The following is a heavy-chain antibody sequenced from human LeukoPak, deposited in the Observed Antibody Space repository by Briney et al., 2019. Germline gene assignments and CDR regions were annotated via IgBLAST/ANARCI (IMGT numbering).Heavy chain of an antibody. CDR1: GYTFTGYY. Sequence: GASVKVSCKASGYTFTGYYIHWVRQAPGQGLEWMGRINPNSGCTNYAQKFQGRVTMTRDTSISTAYMELSRLRSDDTAVYYCARDLPSGWYSKAAAGPDFDYWGQGTLVTVSS. CDR2: INPNSGCT. V-gene: IGHV1-2*06. CDR3: ARDLPSGWYSKAAAGPDFDY. D-gene: IGHD6-13*01. J-gene: IGHJ4*02.